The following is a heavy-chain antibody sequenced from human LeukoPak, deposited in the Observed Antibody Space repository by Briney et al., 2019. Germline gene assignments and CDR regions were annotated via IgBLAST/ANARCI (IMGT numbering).Heavy chain of an antibody. CDR1: GYTFTSCD. J-gene: IGHJ5*02. CDR3: ARVVPDFINWFDP. V-gene: IGHV1-8*03. D-gene: IGHD2-2*01. Sequence: ASVKVSCKASGYTFTSCDINWVRQATGQGLEWMGWMNPNSGNTGYAQKFQGRVTITRNTSISTAYMELSSLRSEDTAVYYCARVVPDFINWFDPWGQGTLVTVSS. CDR2: MNPNSGNT.